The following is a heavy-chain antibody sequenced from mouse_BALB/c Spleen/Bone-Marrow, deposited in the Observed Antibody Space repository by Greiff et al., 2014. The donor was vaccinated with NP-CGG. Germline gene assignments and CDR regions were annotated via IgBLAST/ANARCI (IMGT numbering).Heavy chain of an antibody. CDR3: ASYYYGSSSFAY. CDR2: IDPANGNT. J-gene: IGHJ3*01. Sequence: EVKLMESGAELVKPGASVKLSCTASGFNIKDTYMHWVKQRPEQALEWIGRIDPANGNTKYDPKFQGKATITADTSSNTAYLQLSSLTSEDTAVYYCASYYYGSSSFAYWGQGTLVTVSA. V-gene: IGHV14-3*02. D-gene: IGHD1-1*01. CDR1: GFNIKDTY.